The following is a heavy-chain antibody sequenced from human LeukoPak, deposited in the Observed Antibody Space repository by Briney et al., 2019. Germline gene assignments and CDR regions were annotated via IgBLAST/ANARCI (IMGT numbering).Heavy chain of an antibody. CDR2: IHPDDSDI. J-gene: IGHJ6*02. CDR3: ARSDYWSYAMNV. Sequence: GESLKISCKGSGYTSSTYWVAWVRQMPGKGLEWMGVIHPDDSDIRYSPSFQGQVTISADKSISTAFLQWRSLKASDTAMYYCARSDYWSYAMNVWGQGTTVTVSS. D-gene: IGHD5-12*01. V-gene: IGHV5-51*01. CDR1: GYTSSTYW.